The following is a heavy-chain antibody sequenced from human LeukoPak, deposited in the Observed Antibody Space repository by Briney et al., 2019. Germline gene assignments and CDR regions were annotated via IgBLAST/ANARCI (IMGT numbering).Heavy chain of an antibody. CDR1: GFTVSSNY. D-gene: IGHD3-22*01. Sequence: GGFLRLSCAASGFTVSSNYMSWVRQAPGKGLEWVSVIYSGGSTYYADSVKGRFTISRDNSKNTLYLQMNSLRAEDTAVYYCARDHSGYLTYYFDYWGQGTLVTVSS. CDR2: IYSGGST. J-gene: IGHJ4*02. V-gene: IGHV3-53*01. CDR3: ARDHSGYLTYYFDY.